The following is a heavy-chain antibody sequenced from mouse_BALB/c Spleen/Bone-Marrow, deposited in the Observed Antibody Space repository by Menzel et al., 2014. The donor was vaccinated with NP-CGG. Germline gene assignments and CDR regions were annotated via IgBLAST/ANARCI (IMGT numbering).Heavy chain of an antibody. CDR1: GFTFSSYG. CDR3: ARDYYGSSDY. J-gene: IGHJ2*01. V-gene: IGHV5-6-3*01. CDR2: INSNGAST. Sequence: EVHLVESGGGLVQPGGSLTLSCAASGFTFSSYGMSWVRQTPDKRLELVATINSNGASTYYPDSVKGRFTISRDNAKNTLYLQMSSLKSEDTAMYYCARDYYGSSDYWGQGTTLTVSS. D-gene: IGHD1-1*01.